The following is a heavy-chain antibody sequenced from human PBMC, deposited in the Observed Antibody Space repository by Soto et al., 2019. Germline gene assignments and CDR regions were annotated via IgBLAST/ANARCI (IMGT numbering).Heavy chain of an antibody. D-gene: IGHD4-4*01. CDR3: ASFTDYSNYFDY. CDR1: GGSISSYY. Sequence: SETLSLTCTVSGGSISSYYCSWIRQPPGKGLEWIGYIYYSGSTNYNPSLKSRVTISVDTSKNQFSLKLSSVTAADTAVYCCASFTDYSNYFDYWGQGALVTVSS. V-gene: IGHV4-59*01. J-gene: IGHJ4*02. CDR2: IYYSGST.